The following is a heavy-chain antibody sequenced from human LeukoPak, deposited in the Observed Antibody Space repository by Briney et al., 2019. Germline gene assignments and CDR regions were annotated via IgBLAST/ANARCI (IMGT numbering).Heavy chain of an antibody. CDR1: GYTFTDYY. CDR3: ATEAKAEMATIDY. J-gene: IGHJ4*02. D-gene: IGHD5-24*01. V-gene: IGHV1-69-2*01. Sequence: ASVKVSCKVSGYTFTDYYMHWVQQAPGKGLEWMGLVDPEDGETIYAEKFQGRVTITADTSTDTAYMELSSLRSEDTAVYYCATEAKAEMATIDYWGQGTLVTVSS. CDR2: VDPEDGET.